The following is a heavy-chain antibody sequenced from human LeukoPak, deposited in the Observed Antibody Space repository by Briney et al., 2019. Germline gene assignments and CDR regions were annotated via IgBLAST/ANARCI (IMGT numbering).Heavy chain of an antibody. CDR1: GYTSTSYG. J-gene: IGHJ4*02. D-gene: IGHD3-22*01. CDR3: ARIVDYYDSSGYKD. Sequence: ASLKVSCKASGYTSTSYGISCVRQAPGPRLEWMGWISAYNGNTNYAQKLQGRVTMTTDTSTSTAYMELRSLRSDDTAVYYCARIVDYYDSSGYKDWGQGTLVTVSS. CDR2: ISAYNGNT. V-gene: IGHV1-18*01.